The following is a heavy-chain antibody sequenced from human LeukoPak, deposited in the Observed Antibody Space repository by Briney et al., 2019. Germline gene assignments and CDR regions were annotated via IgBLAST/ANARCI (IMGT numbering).Heavy chain of an antibody. CDR2: ISAYNGNT. J-gene: IGHJ4*02. CDR3: ARDPVGVVPAAPDY. V-gene: IGHV1-18*01. Sequence: ASVKVSCKASGYTFTSYGISWVRQAPGQGLEWMGWISAYNGNTNYAQKFQGRVTMTRDTSTSTVYMELSSLRSEDTAVYYCARDPVGVVPAAPDYWGQGTLVTVSS. D-gene: IGHD2-2*01. CDR1: GYTFTSYG.